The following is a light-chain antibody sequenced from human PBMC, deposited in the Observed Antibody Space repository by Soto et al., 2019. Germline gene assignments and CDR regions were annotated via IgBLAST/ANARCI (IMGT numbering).Light chain of an antibody. Sequence: QSVLTQPPSVSGAPGQRVTISCTGSSSNNGAGYDVHWYQQLPGAAPKLLIYENSDRPSGVPHRFSGSRSGTAASLAITGLQAEDEADYYCQSYDSSLSVVVFGGGTKVTVL. CDR1: SSNNGAGYD. J-gene: IGLJ2*01. CDR3: QSYDSSLSVVV. CDR2: ENS. V-gene: IGLV1-40*01.